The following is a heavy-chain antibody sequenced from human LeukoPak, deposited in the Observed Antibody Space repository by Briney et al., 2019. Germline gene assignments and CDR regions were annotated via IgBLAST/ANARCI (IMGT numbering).Heavy chain of an antibody. V-gene: IGHV4-61*08. CDR1: GVSISSGGFS. J-gene: IGHJ6*03. CDR3: ARVTWFPGTSYYYMDV. D-gene: IGHD1-1*01. CDR2: ISDSGTT. Sequence: SETLSLTCAVSGVSISSGGFSWSWIRQPPGKGLEWFGYISDSGTTNYNPSLKSRVTISVDTSKKEFSLKLSSVTAADTAVYYCARVTWFPGTSYYYMDVWGKGTTVTVSS.